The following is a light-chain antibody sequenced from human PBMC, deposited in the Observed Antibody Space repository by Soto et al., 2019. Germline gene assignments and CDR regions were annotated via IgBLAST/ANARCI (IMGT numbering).Light chain of an antibody. J-gene: IGLJ1*01. CDR3: SSYTSSSIDYV. CDR1: SSDVGGYNY. CDR2: EVS. Sequence: QSALTQPASVSGSPGQSITISCTGTSSDVGGYNYVSWYQQHPGKAPKLMIHEVSNRPAVVSNRFSGSKSGNTASLTISGLQDEDEADYYCSSYTSSSIDYVFGTGTKVTVL. V-gene: IGLV2-14*01.